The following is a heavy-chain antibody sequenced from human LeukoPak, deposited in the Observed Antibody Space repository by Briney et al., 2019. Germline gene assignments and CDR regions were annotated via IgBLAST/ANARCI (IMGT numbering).Heavy chain of an antibody. CDR3: ARVYSYGDAFDY. CDR1: GGSISSGSHY. V-gene: IGHV4-61*05. CDR2: MYKSESMYTSGST. Sequence: PSETLSPTCTVSGGSISSGSHYWGWIRQPPGKGLEWIGSMYKSESMYTSGSTYYNPSLKSRVTISVDTSKNQFSLKLSSVTAADTAVYYCARVYSYGDAFDYWGQGTLVTVSS. J-gene: IGHJ4*02. D-gene: IGHD5-18*01.